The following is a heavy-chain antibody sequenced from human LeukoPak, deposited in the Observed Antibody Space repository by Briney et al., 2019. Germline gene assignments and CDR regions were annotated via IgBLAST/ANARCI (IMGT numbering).Heavy chain of an antibody. CDR1: GYTFTGYF. D-gene: IGHD2-2*01. CDR3: ARGGSPIYYYYMDV. CDR2: INPNSGGT. V-gene: IGHV1-2*02. Sequence: GASVKVSFKASGYTFTGYFMHWVRQAPGQGLEWMGWINPNSGGTNFAQKFQGRVTMARDTSISTAYMELSRLRTDDTAVYYCARGGSPIYYYYMDVWGKGTTVTISS. J-gene: IGHJ6*03.